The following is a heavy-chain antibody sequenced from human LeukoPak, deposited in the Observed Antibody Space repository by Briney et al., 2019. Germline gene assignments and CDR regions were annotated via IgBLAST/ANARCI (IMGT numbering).Heavy chain of an antibody. D-gene: IGHD3-10*01. Sequence: GGSLRLSCAASGFTVSSNYMSWVRQAPGKGLEWVSLIYSSVSTYYADSVEGRFTISRDSSKNTLYPQMNSLRAEDTAVYYCGRNGGGIDGSGNFNYGGRGTRVTAPS. CDR3: GRNGGGIDGSGNFNY. CDR1: GFTVSSNY. CDR2: IYSSVST. V-gene: IGHV3-53*01. J-gene: IGHJ4*02.